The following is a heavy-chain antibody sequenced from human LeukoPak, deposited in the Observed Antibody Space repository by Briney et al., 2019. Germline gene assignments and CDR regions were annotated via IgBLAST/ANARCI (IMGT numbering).Heavy chain of an antibody. J-gene: IGHJ4*02. Sequence: PSETLSLTCTVSGGSINSDAYYWSWIRQHPGKGLEWIGYTYYSGSTYYNPSLKSRVSISVDTSENHFSLRLNSVTAADTAVYYCARVATNWGSSGDYWGQGTLVTVSS. V-gene: IGHV4-31*03. CDR2: TYYSGST. CDR1: GGSINSDAYY. CDR3: ARVATNWGSSGDY. D-gene: IGHD7-27*01.